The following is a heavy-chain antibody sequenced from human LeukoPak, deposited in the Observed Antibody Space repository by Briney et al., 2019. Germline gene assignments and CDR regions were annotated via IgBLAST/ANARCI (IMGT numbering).Heavy chain of an antibody. D-gene: IGHD1/OR15-1a*01. CDR1: GFTFSSYA. CDR2: ISYDGLNQ. V-gene: IGHV3-30*04. CDR3: TLTTFGVVYYFDY. Sequence: GGSLSLSCATSGFTFSSYAVHWVREAPGKGLEGVALISYDGLNQYYAASVKGRIIISRDNSKNTLYLQLNSLRLEDTAVYYCTLTTFGVVYYFDYWGQGTLVTVSS. J-gene: IGHJ4*02.